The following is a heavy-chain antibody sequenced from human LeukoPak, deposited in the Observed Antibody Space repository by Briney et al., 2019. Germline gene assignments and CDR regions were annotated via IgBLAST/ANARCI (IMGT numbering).Heavy chain of an antibody. D-gene: IGHD1-14*01. V-gene: IGHV4-39*07. CDR1: GGSISSSSYY. CDR2: IYYSGST. Sequence: PSGTLSLTCTVSGGSISSSSYYWGWIRQPPGKGLEWIGSIYYSGSTYYNPSLKSRVTISVDTSKNQFSLKLSSVTAADTAVYYCARKPYYYYYYMDVWGKGTTVTVSS. CDR3: ARKPYYYYYYMDV. J-gene: IGHJ6*03.